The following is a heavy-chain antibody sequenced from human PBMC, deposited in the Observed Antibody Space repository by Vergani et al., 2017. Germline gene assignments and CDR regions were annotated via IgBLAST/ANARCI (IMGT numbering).Heavy chain of an antibody. CDR3: ARGVDTMIVVVWSAFDI. CDR2: INPSGGST. D-gene: IGHD3-22*01. Sequence: QVQLVQSGAEVKKPGASVKVSCKASGYTFTSYYMHWVRQAPGQGLEWVGIINPSGGSTSYAQKFQGRVTMTRDTSTSTVYMELSSLRSEDTAVYYCARGVDTMIVVVWSAFDIWGQGTMVTVSS. CDR1: GYTFTSYY. J-gene: IGHJ3*02. V-gene: IGHV1-46*01.